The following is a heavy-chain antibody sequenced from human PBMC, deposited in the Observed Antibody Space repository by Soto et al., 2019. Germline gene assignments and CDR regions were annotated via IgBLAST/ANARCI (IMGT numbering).Heavy chain of an antibody. CDR1: GFTFSGSA. D-gene: IGHD3-3*01. J-gene: IGHJ6*03. CDR2: IRSKANSYAT. Sequence: EVQLVESGGGLVQPGGSLKLSCAASGFTFSGSAMHWVRQASGKGLEWVGRIRSKANSYATAYAASVKGRFTISRDDSKNTAYLHMNSLKTEDTAVYYCTSPLFQLRFLEWLGMDGWGKGTTVTVSS. V-gene: IGHV3-73*01. CDR3: TSPLFQLRFLEWLGMDG.